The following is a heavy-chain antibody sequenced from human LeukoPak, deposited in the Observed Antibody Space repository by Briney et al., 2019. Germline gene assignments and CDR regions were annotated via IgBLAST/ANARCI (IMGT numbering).Heavy chain of an antibody. D-gene: IGHD3-10*01. Sequence: VASVKLSCKASGYTFTVYYIDWERHAPGQGLEWMGWITPNIGATNYAQNFQGRVTMTRDTSISTAYMELNMLTSDDTAVYYCARVGVLLWFGEHWAYYMDVWGKGTTVTVSS. V-gene: IGHV1-2*02. J-gene: IGHJ6*03. CDR3: ARVGVLLWFGEHWAYYMDV. CDR1: GYTFTVYY. CDR2: ITPNIGAT.